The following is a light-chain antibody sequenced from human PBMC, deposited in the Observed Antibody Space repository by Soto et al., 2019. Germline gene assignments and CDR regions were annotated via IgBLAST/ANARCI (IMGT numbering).Light chain of an antibody. CDR3: SSYTSSNTYV. J-gene: IGLJ1*01. V-gene: IGLV2-14*01. Sequence: QSVLTQPASVSGSPGQSITISCTGTSSDVGGYNYVSWYQQHPGKAPKLIIYEVSNRPSGVSNRFSGSKSDNTASLTISGRRAEDEADYYCSSYTSSNTYVFGTGTKVTVL. CDR1: SSDVGGYNY. CDR2: EVS.